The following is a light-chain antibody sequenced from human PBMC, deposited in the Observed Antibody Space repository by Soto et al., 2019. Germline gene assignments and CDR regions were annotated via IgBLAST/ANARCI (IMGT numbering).Light chain of an antibody. CDR2: AAS. J-gene: IGKJ4*01. Sequence: DIKMTQSPSSLSASVGDRVTITCRASQAIYNYLAWYQQKPGKVPTLLISAASTLQSGVPSRFSGSGSGTDFTLTISSLQPEDVATYYCHKFSAVPTVGGGTKVEI. V-gene: IGKV1-27*01. CDR1: QAIYNY. CDR3: HKFSAVPT.